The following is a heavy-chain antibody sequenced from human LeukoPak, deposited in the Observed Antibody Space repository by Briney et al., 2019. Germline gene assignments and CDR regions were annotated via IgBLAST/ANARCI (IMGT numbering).Heavy chain of an antibody. CDR1: GFTFSSYA. CDR2: IKAKAHGGTI. Sequence: EPGGSLRLSCAASGFTFSSYAMSWVRQAPGKGLEWVGRIKAKAHGGTIEYAAPVKGRFTISRDDSKNTLYLQMNSLKTEDTAVYYCTTDGVGVEGATYDNWGQGTLVSVSS. V-gene: IGHV3-15*01. J-gene: IGHJ4*02. D-gene: IGHD1-26*01. CDR3: TTDGVGVEGATYDN.